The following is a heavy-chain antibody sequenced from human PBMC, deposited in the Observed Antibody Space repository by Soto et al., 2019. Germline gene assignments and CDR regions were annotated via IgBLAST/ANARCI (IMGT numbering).Heavy chain of an antibody. CDR3: VKGTPYREPYDYVWGSYRLDAFDI. J-gene: IGHJ3*02. CDR1: GFTFSSYA. V-gene: IGHV3-64D*06. D-gene: IGHD3-16*02. CDR2: ISSNGGST. Sequence: GGSLRLSCSASGFTFSSYAMHWVRQAPGKGLEYVSAISSNGGSTYYADSVKGRFTISRDNSKNTLYLQMSSLRAEDTAVYYCVKGTPYREPYDYVWGSYRLDAFDIWGQGTMVTVS.